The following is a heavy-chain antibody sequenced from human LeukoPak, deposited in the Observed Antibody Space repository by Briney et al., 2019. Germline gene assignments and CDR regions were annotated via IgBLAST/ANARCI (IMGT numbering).Heavy chain of an antibody. CDR3: AKDYYALLWFGEFNRKYYFDY. CDR2: ISSGSSYI. V-gene: IGHV3-21*04. Sequence: GGSLRLSCAASGFTFSRSSMNWVRQAPGKGLEWVSSISSGSSYIYYADSVKGRFTISRDNAKNSLYLQMNSLRVEDTAVYYCAKDYYALLWFGEFNRKYYFDYWGQGTLVTVSS. D-gene: IGHD3-10*01. J-gene: IGHJ4*02. CDR1: GFTFSRSS.